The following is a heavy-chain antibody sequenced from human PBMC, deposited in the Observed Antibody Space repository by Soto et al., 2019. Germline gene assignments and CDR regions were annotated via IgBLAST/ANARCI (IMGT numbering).Heavy chain of an antibody. V-gene: IGHV4-39*01. Sequence: PSETLSLTCTVSGGSISSSSYYWGWIRQPPGKGLEWIGSIYYSGSTYYNPSLKSRVTISVDTSKNQFSLKLSSVTAADTAVYYCARHDSNGLLWFGGLPKRPFDYWGQGTLVTVSS. CDR3: ARHDSNGLLWFGGLPKRPFDY. CDR1: GGSISSSSYY. D-gene: IGHD3-10*01. CDR2: IYYSGST. J-gene: IGHJ4*02.